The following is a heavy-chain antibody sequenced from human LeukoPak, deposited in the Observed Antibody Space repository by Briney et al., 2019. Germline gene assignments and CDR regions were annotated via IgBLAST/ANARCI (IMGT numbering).Heavy chain of an antibody. J-gene: IGHJ4*02. V-gene: IGHV3-43*01. D-gene: IGHD2-21*02. Sequence: GGSLRLSCAASGFTFDRFTIHWVRQTPGKGLEWVSLINRRGHTFYADSVKGRFTISRDNSRNSVFLQMNSLRPEDTALYHCAKEVDCPSDCLFFHSWGQGTLITVSS. CDR3: AKEVDCPSDCLFFHS. CDR1: GFTFDRFT. CDR2: INRRGHT.